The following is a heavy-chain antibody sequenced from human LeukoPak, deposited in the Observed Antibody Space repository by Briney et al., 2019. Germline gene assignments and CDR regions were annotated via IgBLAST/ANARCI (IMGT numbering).Heavy chain of an antibody. CDR2: ISGSGGST. V-gene: IGHV3-23*01. CDR3: AKDLGSPLIDYYDSSGYDY. CDR1: GFTFSSYA. Sequence: GGSLRLSCAASGFTFSSYAMSWVRQAPGKGLEWVSAISGSGGSTYYADSVKGRFTISRDNSKNTLYLQMNSLRAEDTAVYYCAKDLGSPLIDYYDSSGYDYWGQGTLVTVSS. D-gene: IGHD3-22*01. J-gene: IGHJ4*02.